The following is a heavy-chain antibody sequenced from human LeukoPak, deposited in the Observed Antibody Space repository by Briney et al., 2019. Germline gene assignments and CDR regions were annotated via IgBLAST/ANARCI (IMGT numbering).Heavy chain of an antibody. J-gene: IGHJ6*02. Sequence: GGSLKLSCAASGFTFDDYAVHWVRQAPGKGLEWVSGITWNSRRISYADSVKGRFIISRDNAKNSLYLQMNSLRTEDTALYYCAKGGTALNFHMDVWGQGTMVTVSS. CDR2: ITWNSRRI. CDR3: AKGGTALNFHMDV. D-gene: IGHD1-1*01. CDR1: GFTFDDYA. V-gene: IGHV3-9*01.